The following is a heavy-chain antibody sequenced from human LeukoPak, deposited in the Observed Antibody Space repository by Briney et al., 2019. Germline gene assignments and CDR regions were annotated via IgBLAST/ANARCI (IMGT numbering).Heavy chain of an antibody. CDR3: AKDAVAAMGQDY. CDR2: ISTYNGNT. J-gene: IGHJ4*02. D-gene: IGHD2-2*01. Sequence: ASVKVSCKASGYTFASYGITWVRQAPGHGLEWMGRISTYNGNTKYAQKIQGRVTMTTDTSTSTVYMELRSLKSDDSAVYYCAKDAVAAMGQDYWGQGTLVTVSS. V-gene: IGHV1-18*01. CDR1: GYTFASYG.